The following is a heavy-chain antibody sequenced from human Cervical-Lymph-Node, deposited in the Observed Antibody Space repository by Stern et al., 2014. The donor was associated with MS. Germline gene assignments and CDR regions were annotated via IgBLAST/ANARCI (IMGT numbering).Heavy chain of an antibody. CDR2: IYYSGST. D-gene: IGHD5-12*01. J-gene: IGHJ2*01. CDR1: GGSISSYY. Sequence: QLQLQESGPGLVKPSETLSLTCTVSGGSISSYYWSWIRQPPGKGLEWIGYIYYSGSTNYNPSLKSRVTISVDTSKSQFSLKLSSVTAADTAVYYCARRRGYSGYDSYWYFDLWGRGTLVTVSS. V-gene: IGHV4-59*01. CDR3: ARRRGYSGYDSYWYFDL.